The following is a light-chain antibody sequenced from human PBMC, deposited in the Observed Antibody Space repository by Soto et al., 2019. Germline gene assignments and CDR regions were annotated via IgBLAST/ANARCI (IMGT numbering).Light chain of an antibody. V-gene: IGLV1-44*01. Sequence: QSVLTQPPSASGTPGQRVTISCSGSSSNIGSNTVNWYQQLPGTAPKLLIYSNNQRPSGVPDRFSGSKSGTSASLAISGLQSEDEADYYCAAWDDSLNGYVVFGGWTKLTFL. J-gene: IGLJ2*01. CDR3: AAWDDSLNGYVV. CDR2: SNN. CDR1: SSNIGSNT.